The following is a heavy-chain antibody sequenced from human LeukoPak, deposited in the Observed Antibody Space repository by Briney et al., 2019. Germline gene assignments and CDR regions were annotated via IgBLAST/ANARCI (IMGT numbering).Heavy chain of an antibody. V-gene: IGHV4-59*01. J-gene: IGHJ5*02. CDR2: IHYSGST. Sequence: PSETLSLTCTVSGASISQYYWTWVRQPPGKGLQWIGYIHYSGSTNYNPSLKSRVTISVDTSKNQFSLKLSSVTAADTAVYYCARVDQSGYDTRGWFDPWGQGTLVTVSS. CDR1: GASISQYY. CDR3: ARVDQSGYDTRGWFDP. D-gene: IGHD5-12*01.